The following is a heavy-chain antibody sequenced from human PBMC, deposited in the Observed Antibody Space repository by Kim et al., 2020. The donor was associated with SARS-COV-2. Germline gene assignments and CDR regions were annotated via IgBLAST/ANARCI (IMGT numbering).Heavy chain of an antibody. CDR1: GYTFTSYG. CDR3: ARDRGWFGWNMFYYYYGMDV. V-gene: IGHV1-18*01. J-gene: IGHJ6*02. D-gene: IGHD3-10*01. Sequence: ASVKVSCQASGYTFTSYGISWVRQAPGQGLEWMGWISAYNGNTNYAQKLQGRVTMTTDTSTSTAYMELRSLRSDDTAVYYCARDRGWFGWNMFYYYYGMDVWGQGTTVTVSS. CDR2: ISAYNGNT.